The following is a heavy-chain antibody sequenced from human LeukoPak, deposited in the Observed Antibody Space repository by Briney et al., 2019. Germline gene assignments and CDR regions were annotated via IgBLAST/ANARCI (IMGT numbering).Heavy chain of an antibody. CDR1: GFTTSSYA. D-gene: IGHD3-16*01. J-gene: IGHJ4*02. V-gene: IGHV3-11*03. CDR2: ISASGSYT. CDR3: GRSRGGGPGAHLDV. Sequence: GGSLRLSCVDSGFTTSSYAMSWIRQAPGQGLEWISYISASGSYTNYADSVKGRFTISRDNAKNSLYLQMNSLRAEDTAVYYCGRSRGGGPGAHLDVWGQGTLVTVSS.